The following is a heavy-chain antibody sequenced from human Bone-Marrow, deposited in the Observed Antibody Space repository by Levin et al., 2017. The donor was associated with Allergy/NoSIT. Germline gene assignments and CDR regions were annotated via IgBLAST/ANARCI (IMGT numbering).Heavy chain of an antibody. D-gene: IGHD5-24*01. V-gene: IGHV3-11*01. CDR1: GFTFRDYY. CDR2: IGNSGNPI. J-gene: IGHJ5*01. CDR3: ARENSDGWKLTDYNYFDS. Sequence: GGSLRLSCAASGFTFRDYYMSWIRQAPGKGLEWVSYIGNSGNPIYYADSVKGRFTISRDNAANSLFLQMNSLRAEDTAIYYCARENSDGWKLTDYNYFDSWGQGTLVTVSS.